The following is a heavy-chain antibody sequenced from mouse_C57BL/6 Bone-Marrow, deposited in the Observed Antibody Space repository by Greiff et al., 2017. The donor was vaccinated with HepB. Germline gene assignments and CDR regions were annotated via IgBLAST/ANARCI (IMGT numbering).Heavy chain of an antibody. CDR2: ISSGGSYT. J-gene: IGHJ3*01. D-gene: IGHD1-1*01. CDR1: GFTFSSYG. V-gene: IGHV5-6*01. CDR3: ARRGGYGSSWFAY. Sequence: EVQRVESGGDLVKPGGSLKLSCAASGFTFSSYGMSWVRQTPDKRLEWVATISSGGSYTYYPDSVKGRFTISRDNAKNTLYLQMSSLKSEDTAMYYCARRGGYGSSWFAYWGQGTLVTVSA.